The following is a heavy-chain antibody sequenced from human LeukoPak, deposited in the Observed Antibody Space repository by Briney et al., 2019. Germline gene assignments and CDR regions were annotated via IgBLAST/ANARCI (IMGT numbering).Heavy chain of an antibody. J-gene: IGHJ1*01. D-gene: IGHD1-26*01. V-gene: IGHV3-23*01. CDR1: GFTFSSYA. CDR3: AKKVVVGATSPYSDFQD. CDR2: ISGSGVTT. Sequence: PGGSLRLSCAASGFTFSSYAMSWVRQAPGKGLEWVSAISGSGVTTHYAGSVKGRLSISRDNSKNTLYLQMNSLRAEDTALYYCAKKVVVGATSPYSDFQDWGQGTLVTVSS.